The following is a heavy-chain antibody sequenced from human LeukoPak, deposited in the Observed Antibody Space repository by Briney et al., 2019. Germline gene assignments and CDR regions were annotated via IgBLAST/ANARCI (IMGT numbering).Heavy chain of an antibody. CDR2: ISGSGGST. CDR1: GFTFSSYA. J-gene: IGHJ4*02. CDR3: AKDTRGIGYCSGGSCYFDY. V-gene: IGHV3-23*01. D-gene: IGHD2-15*01. Sequence: GGSLRLSCAASGFTFSSYAMSWVRQAPGKGLEWVSAISGSGGSTYYADSVKGRFTISRDNSKNTLYLQMNSLRAEDTAVYYCAKDTRGIGYCSGGSCYFDYWGQGTLVTVSS.